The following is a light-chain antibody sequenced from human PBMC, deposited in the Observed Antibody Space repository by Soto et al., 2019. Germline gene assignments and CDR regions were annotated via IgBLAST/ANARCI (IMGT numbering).Light chain of an antibody. CDR3: CSYAGSSSFRVL. Sequence: QSVLTQPASVSASPGQSITISCIGASSDVGTYNYVSWYQQHPGKAPKLIIYDVTKRPSGVPDRFSGSKSGNTASLIISGLQAADEAEYYCCCCSYAGSSSFRVLFGGGTQLTVL. J-gene: IGLJ2*01. CDR1: SSDVGTYNY. V-gene: IGLV2-11*01. CDR2: DVT.